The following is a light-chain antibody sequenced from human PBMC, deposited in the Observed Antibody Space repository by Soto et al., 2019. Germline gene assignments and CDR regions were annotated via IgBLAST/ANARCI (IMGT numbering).Light chain of an antibody. V-gene: IGLV2-14*01. J-gene: IGLJ1*01. CDR1: SSDVGGYNY. CDR2: DVS. CDR3: SPYTSSSTLGV. Sequence: QSVLTQPASVSGSPGQSITISCTGTSSDVGGYNYVSWYQQHPGKAPKLMIYDVSNRPSGVSNRFSGSKSDNTASLTISGLQAEDEADYYCSPYTSSSTLGVFGTGTKVTVL.